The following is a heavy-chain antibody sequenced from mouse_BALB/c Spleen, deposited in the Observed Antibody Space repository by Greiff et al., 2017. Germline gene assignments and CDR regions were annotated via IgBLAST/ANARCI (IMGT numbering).Heavy chain of an antibody. D-gene: IGHD2-10*01. V-gene: IGHV1S56*01. J-gene: IGHJ1*01. CDR1: GYTFTSYY. Sequence: QVQLKESGPELVKPGASVRISCKASGYTFTSYYIHWVKQRPGQGLEWIGWIYPGNVNTKYNEKFKGKATLTADKSSSTAYMQLSSLTSEDSAVYFCARSSYYGNYVWYFDVWGAGTTVTVSS. CDR2: IYPGNVNT. CDR3: ARSSYYGNYVWYFDV.